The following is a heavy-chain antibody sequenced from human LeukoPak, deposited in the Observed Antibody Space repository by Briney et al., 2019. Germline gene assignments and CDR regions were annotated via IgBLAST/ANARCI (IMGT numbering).Heavy chain of an antibody. V-gene: IGHV3-23*01. J-gene: IGHJ4*02. CDR3: AKDREKAVGATIFDH. CDR1: GXTFSDYA. CDR2: ISFSGRST. D-gene: IGHD1-26*01. Sequence: PGGSLRLSWAVSGXTFSDYAMSWVRQAPGKGLEWVLGISFSGRSTNYADSVKGRFIISRDNSNNTLYLQMNSLRAEDTAVYYCAKDREKAVGATIFDHWGQGTLVTVSS.